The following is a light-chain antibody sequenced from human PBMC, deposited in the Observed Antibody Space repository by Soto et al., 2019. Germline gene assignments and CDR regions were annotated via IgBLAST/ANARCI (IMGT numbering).Light chain of an antibody. CDR2: KAS. Sequence: DFQRPKLHPPLSGSVGDRCTITSRASQTISSWLAWYQQKPGKAPKLLIYKASTLKSGVPSRFSGSGSGTEFTLTISSLQPDDFATYYCQHYNSYSEAFGQGTKVDI. CDR1: QTISSW. J-gene: IGKJ1*01. CDR3: QHYNSYSEA. V-gene: IGKV1-5*03.